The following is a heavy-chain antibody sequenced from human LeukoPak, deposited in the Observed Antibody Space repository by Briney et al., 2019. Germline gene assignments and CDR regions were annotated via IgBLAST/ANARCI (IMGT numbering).Heavy chain of an antibody. D-gene: IGHD1-26*01. CDR1: GFIFSNYW. CDR3: ARDMGGSYSLYYYYYMDV. V-gene: IGHV3-7*01. J-gene: IGHJ6*03. Sequence: GGSLRLSCAASGFIFSNYWMSWVRQAPGKGLEWVANIKQDGSEKYYVDSVKGRFTISRDNAKNSLYLQMNSLRAEDTAVYYCARDMGGSYSLYYYYYMDVWGKGTTVTVSS. CDR2: IKQDGSEK.